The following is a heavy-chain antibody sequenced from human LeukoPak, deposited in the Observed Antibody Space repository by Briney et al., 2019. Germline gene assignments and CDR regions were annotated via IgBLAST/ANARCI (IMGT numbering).Heavy chain of an antibody. J-gene: IGHJ5*02. CDR1: GGSFSGYY. V-gene: IGHV4-34*01. CDR2: VNHNVNT. Sequence: SETLSHTRAVYGGSFSGYYWSWIRQPPPKGLAWMGEVNHNVNTNYNPSYKSRVTRSVDMSKNQFTLKLSSVTAADTAVYYGASDLAPVEMATTQPKNWFDPWGQGTLVTVSS. CDR3: ASDLAPVEMATTQPKNWFDP. D-gene: IGHD5-24*01.